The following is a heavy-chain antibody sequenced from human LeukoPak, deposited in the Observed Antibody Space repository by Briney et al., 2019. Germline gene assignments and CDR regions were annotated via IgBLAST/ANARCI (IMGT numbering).Heavy chain of an antibody. CDR1: GLTGSHNY. CDR2: ISSSSSYI. CDR3: ARAHRDGYAREAFDI. D-gene: IGHD5-24*01. Sequence: GGSLRLSCAASGLTGSHNYVSWVRQAPGKGLEWVSSISSSSSYIYYADSVKGRFTISRDNAKNSLYLQMNSLRAEDTAVYYCARAHRDGYAREAFDIWGQGTMVTVSS. V-gene: IGHV3-21*01. J-gene: IGHJ3*02.